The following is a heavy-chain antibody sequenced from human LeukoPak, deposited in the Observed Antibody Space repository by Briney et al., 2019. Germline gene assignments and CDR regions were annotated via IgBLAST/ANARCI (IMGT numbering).Heavy chain of an antibody. CDR1: GGSISSSSYY. J-gene: IGHJ5*02. V-gene: IGHV4-39*01. D-gene: IGHD6-13*01. Sequence: SETLSLTCTVSGGSISSSSYYWGWIRQPPGKGLEWIGSIYYSGSTYYNPSLKSRVTISVDTSKNQFSLKLSSVTAADTAVYYCARHVEIAAAGTDWLDPWGQGTLVTVSS. CDR3: ARHVEIAAAGTDWLDP. CDR2: IYYSGST.